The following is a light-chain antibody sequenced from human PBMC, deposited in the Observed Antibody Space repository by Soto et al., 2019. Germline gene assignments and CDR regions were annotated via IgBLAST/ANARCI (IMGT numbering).Light chain of an antibody. Sequence: QSVLTQPPSASGTPGQRVTISCSGSTSNIGTNYVYWYQHLPGTAPKLLIYTNDQRPSGVPDRFSGSKSGTSASLAISGLRSEDEADYYCASWDGSLPGVEFGGGTKLTVL. CDR2: TND. V-gene: IGLV1-47*01. CDR3: ASWDGSLPGVE. CDR1: TSNIGTNY. J-gene: IGLJ3*02.